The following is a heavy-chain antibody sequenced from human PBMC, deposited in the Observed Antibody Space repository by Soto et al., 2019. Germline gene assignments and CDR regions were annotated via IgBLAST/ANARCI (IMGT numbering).Heavy chain of an antibody. D-gene: IGHD6-13*01. Sequence: PSETLSLTCTVSGGSISSGGYYWSWIRQHPGKGLEWIGYIYYSGSTYYNPSLKSRVTISVDTSKNQFSLKLSSVTAADTAVYYCARCGVDGSRWSTTFDYWGQGTLVTVSS. CDR1: GGSISSGGYY. J-gene: IGHJ4*02. CDR3: ARCGVDGSRWSTTFDY. V-gene: IGHV4-31*03. CDR2: IYYSGST.